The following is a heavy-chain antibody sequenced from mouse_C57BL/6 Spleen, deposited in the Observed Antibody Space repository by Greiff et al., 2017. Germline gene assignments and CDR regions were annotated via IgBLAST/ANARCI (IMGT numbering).Heavy chain of an antibody. Sequence: QVPLQQSGAELMKPGASVKLSCKATGYTFTGYWIEWVKQRPGHGLEWIGEIFPGSGSTNYKEKFKSKATFTADTSSNTAYMQLSSLTTEDSAIYYCARRADWGQGTLVTVSA. CDR2: IFPGSGST. J-gene: IGHJ3*01. V-gene: IGHV1-9*01. CDR3: ARRAD. CDR1: GYTFTGYW.